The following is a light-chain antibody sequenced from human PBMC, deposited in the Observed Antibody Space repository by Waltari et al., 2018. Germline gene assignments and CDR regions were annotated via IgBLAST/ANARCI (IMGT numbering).Light chain of an antibody. CDR2: PAS. CDR3: QQYNNWPGT. CDR1: QGVGRN. J-gene: IGKJ1*01. Sequence: CRASQGVGRNLDWYQPKPGPSPRLLIYPASTTAAGIPARFSGSGSGTEFTLTISSLQSEDFAIYYCQQYNNWPGTFGQGTRVEIK. V-gene: IGKV3-15*01.